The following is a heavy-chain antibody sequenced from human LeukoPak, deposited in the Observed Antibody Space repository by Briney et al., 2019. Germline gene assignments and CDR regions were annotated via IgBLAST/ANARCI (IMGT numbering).Heavy chain of an antibody. D-gene: IGHD2-15*01. CDR1: GGSISSYY. J-gene: IGHJ6*03. CDR2: IYYSGNTNT. CDR3: ARSAEGYCSGGSCYSYYYYMDV. Sequence: SETLSLTCSVAGGSISSYYWSWIRQPPGKGLEWIGYIYYSGNTNTNYNPSLKSRVTISVDTSKNQFSLKLSSVTAADTAVYYCARSAEGYCSGGSCYSYYYYMDVWGKGTTVTVSS. V-gene: IGHV4-59*01.